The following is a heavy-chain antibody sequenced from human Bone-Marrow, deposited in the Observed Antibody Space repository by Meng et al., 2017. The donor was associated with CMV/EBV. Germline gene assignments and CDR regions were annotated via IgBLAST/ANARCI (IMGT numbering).Heavy chain of an antibody. CDR2: IFNNGST. CDR1: SGSFSGYY. D-gene: IGHD5-18*01. CDR3: ARGGVGYSRGRSYQNYGMDV. Sequence: SETLSLTCAVYSGSFSGYYWSWIRHSPGKGLEWIGYIFNNGSTDYNSSLKSRVIILMDASKNQFSLQVGSVTAADTAVYYCARGGVGYSRGRSYQNYGMDVWGQGTAVTVSS. J-gene: IGHJ6*02. V-gene: IGHV4-59*01.